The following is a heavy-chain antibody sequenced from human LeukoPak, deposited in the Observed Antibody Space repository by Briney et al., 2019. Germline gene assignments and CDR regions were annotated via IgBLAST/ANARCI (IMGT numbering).Heavy chain of an antibody. Sequence: GGSLRLSCAASGFTFSDHYMDWVRQAPGKGLERVGRTRNKANSYTTEYAASVKGRFTISRDDSKTSLYLQMNSLKTEDTAVYYCAREKYYYDSSTLFDYWGQGTLVTVSS. D-gene: IGHD3-22*01. CDR3: AREKYYYDSSTLFDY. J-gene: IGHJ4*02. CDR1: GFTFSDHY. CDR2: TRNKANSYTT. V-gene: IGHV3-72*01.